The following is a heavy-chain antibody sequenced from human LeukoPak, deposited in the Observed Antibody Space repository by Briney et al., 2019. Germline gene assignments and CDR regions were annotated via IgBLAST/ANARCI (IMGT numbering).Heavy chain of an antibody. V-gene: IGHV3-30*04. CDR3: VRGVGLYDSIGYFDY. Sequence: GGSLRLSCAASGFTFSSYAMSWVRQAPGKGLEWVATISYDGRNMFYADSVKGRFTISRDNSKDTLYLQMNSLRDEDTAVYNCVRGVGLYDSIGYFDYWGQGTLVTVSS. CDR2: ISYDGRNM. D-gene: IGHD3-22*01. J-gene: IGHJ4*02. CDR1: GFTFSSYA.